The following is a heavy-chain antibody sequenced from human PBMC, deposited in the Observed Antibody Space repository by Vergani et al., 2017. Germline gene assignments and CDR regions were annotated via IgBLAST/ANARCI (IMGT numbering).Heavy chain of an antibody. CDR2: ISWNSDKR. J-gene: IGHJ3*01. CDR1: GFRFDDFA. CDR3: AKDMFDFWSDYRGSVFDV. D-gene: IGHD3-3*01. V-gene: IGHV3-9*01. Sequence: ELELVESGGGVGHLGGCLTLSCVISGFRFDDFAMHWVRQAPGKSLEWVSGISWNSDKRDYADSVKGRFLIFRDNAKNSVELQILRLRPEDTGVYYCAKDMFDFWSDYRGSVFDVWGRGTMV.